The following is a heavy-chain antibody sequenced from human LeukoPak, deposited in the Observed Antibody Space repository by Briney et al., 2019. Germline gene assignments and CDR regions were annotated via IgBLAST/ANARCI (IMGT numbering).Heavy chain of an antibody. J-gene: IGHJ4*02. CDR3: AKGFDFWRGLYYFDH. Sequence: GGSLRLSCAASGFTFSSYSMNWVRQAPGKGLEWVSSISSSSSYIYYADSAKGRFVISRDNSRSRVYLEMNRLRAEDTAVYYCAKGFDFWRGLYYFDHWGQGTLVTVSS. CDR1: GFTFSSYS. CDR2: ISSSSSYI. V-gene: IGHV3-21*04. D-gene: IGHD3-3*01.